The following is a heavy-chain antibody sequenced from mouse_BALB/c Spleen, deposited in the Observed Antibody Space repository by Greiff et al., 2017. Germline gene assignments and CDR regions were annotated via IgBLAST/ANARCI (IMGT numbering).Heavy chain of an antibody. CDR2: ISYDGSN. Sequence: VQLQQSGPGLVKPSQSLSLTCSVTGYSITSCYYWNWIRQFPGNKLEWMGYISYDGSNNYNPSLKNRISITRDTSKNQLFLKLNSVTTEDTATYYCAREGAYWGQGTLVTVSA. V-gene: IGHV3-6*02. CDR3: AREGAY. J-gene: IGHJ3*01. CDR1: GYSITSCYY.